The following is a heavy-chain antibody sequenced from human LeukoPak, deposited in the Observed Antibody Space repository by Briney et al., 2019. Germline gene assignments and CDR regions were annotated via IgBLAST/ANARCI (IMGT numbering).Heavy chain of an antibody. CDR3: ARIAGGLYFYYYYMDV. D-gene: IGHD3-16*01. CDR2: IYYSGST. Sequence: SETLSLTCTVSGGSISSYYWSWLRQPPGKGLEWIGYIYYSGSTNYNPSLKSRVTISVDMSKNQFSLKLRSVTAADTAVYYCARIAGGLYFYYYYMDVWGKGTTVTVSS. V-gene: IGHV4-59*01. J-gene: IGHJ6*03. CDR1: GGSISSYY.